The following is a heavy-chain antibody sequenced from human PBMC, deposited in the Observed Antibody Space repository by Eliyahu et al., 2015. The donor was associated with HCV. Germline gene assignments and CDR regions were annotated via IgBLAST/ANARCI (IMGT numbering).Heavy chain of an antibody. V-gene: IGHV3-30-3*01. D-gene: IGHD2-2*01. CDR2: ISYDGNNK. CDR1: GFNFSNYA. J-gene: IGHJ4*02. CDR3: ARVENSVDYQFDH. Sequence: QVQLVESGGGVVQPGGSLRLSCAASGFNFSNYALHWVRQAPGKGLEWMALISYDGNNKYYADSVKGRFTISRDNSRYTLYLRMNSLRPEDTAVYYCARVENSVDYQFDHWGQGTLVTVSS.